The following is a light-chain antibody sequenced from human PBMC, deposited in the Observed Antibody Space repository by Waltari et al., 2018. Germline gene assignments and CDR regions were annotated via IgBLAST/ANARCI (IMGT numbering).Light chain of an antibody. CDR1: QYIDTY. J-gene: IGKJ4*01. V-gene: IGKV1-39*01. Sequence: DIQMTQSPSSLSASVGDRVTITCRESQYIDTYLNWFLQKPGKAPELLIYTASTMPTGVSSRFSGSGSGTDFTLTISSLQPEDFATYYCHQSYSPPFSFGGGTKVEIK. CDR2: TAS. CDR3: HQSYSPPFS.